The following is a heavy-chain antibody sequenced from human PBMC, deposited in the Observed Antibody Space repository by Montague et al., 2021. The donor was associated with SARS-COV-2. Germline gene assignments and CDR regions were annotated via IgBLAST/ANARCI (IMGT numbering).Heavy chain of an antibody. CDR1: GGSVSSYY. Sequence: SETLSLTCTVSGGSVSSYYWSWIRQPPGKGPEWIGYIYYSGNTNYNPSLKSRVTISVDTSKNQVSLKLSSVTAADTAVYYCARGESYSTSWYYFFDYWGQGTLVTVSP. CDR3: ARGESYSTSWYYFFDY. V-gene: IGHV4-59*02. D-gene: IGHD6-13*01. J-gene: IGHJ4*02. CDR2: IYYSGNT.